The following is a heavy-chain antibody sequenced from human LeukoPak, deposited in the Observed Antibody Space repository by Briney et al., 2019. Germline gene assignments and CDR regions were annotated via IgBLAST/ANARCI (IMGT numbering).Heavy chain of an antibody. Sequence: ASVKVSCKVSGYTLTELSMCWVRQAPGQGLEWMGGFDPKDGETNYAQKFQGRVTMTEDTSTDTAYMELSSLRSEDTAVYYSATYGMDVWGKGTTVTVSS. CDR1: GYTLTELS. CDR3: ATYGMDV. J-gene: IGHJ6*04. V-gene: IGHV1-24*01. CDR2: FDPKDGET.